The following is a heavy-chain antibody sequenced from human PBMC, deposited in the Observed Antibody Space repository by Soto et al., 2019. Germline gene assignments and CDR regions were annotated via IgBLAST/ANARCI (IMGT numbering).Heavy chain of an antibody. D-gene: IGHD2-2*01. Sequence: GGSLRLSCAASGFTFSSYNMNWVRQAPGKGLEWVSCISSSSSYIYYADSVKGRFTISRDNAKNSLYLQMHSLRAEDTAVYYCARDPHIVEVPAPTAWFDPWGQGTLVTVSS. CDR2: ISSSSSYI. J-gene: IGHJ5*02. CDR1: GFTFSSYN. V-gene: IGHV3-21*01. CDR3: ARDPHIVEVPAPTAWFDP.